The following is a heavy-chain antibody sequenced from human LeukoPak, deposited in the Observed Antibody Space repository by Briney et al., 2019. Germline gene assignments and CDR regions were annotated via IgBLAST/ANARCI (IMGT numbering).Heavy chain of an antibody. CDR1: GVTFSSYA. Sequence: GPSVKVSCKASGVTFSSYAISWVRQAPGQGLEWMGRIIPIFGRANNAKKLPGRDTLTADKSTSTAYMELSSLRSEDTSVYYCGRDDYGRRENALDVWGQGTMVTVSS. CDR2: IIPIFGRA. J-gene: IGHJ3*01. CDR3: GRDDYGRRENALDV. D-gene: IGHD4-17*01. V-gene: IGHV1-69*06.